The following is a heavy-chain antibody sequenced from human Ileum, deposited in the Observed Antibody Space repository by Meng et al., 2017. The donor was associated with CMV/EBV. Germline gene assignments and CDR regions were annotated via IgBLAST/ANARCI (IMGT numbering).Heavy chain of an antibody. Sequence: LKISCAASGFTFSSYWMHWVRQAPGKGLVWVSRLNRDGSSTSYADSVKGRFTISRDNAKNTQYLQMNSLRAEDTAVYYCAREGGSEFWRGVDAFDIWGQGTMVTVSS. CDR1: GFTFSSYW. V-gene: IGHV3-74*01. CDR2: LNRDGSST. D-gene: IGHD3-3*01. CDR3: AREGGSEFWRGVDAFDI. J-gene: IGHJ3*02.